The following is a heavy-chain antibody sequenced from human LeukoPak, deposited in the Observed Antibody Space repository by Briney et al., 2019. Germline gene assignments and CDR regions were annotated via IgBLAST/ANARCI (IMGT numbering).Heavy chain of an antibody. V-gene: IGHV3-30-3*01. CDR1: GFTFSSYA. Sequence: GRSLRLSCAASGFTFSSYAMHWVRQAPGKGLEWVAVISYDGSNKCYADSVKGRFTISRDNSKNTLYLQMNSLRAEDTAVYYCARVERWLQRAYYYGMDVWGQGTTVTVSS. CDR2: ISYDGSNK. D-gene: IGHD5-24*01. CDR3: ARVERWLQRAYYYGMDV. J-gene: IGHJ6*02.